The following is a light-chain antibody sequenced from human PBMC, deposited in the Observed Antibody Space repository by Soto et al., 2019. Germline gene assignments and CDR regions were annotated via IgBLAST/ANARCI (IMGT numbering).Light chain of an antibody. CDR3: QQCNSYPWT. Sequence: DIQMTQSPSTLSASVGDRVNITCRASQSISSWLAWYQQKPGKAPKLLIYKASSLESGVPSRFSGSGSGTEFTLTISSLQPDDFAAYYCQQCNSYPWTFGQGTKVEIK. V-gene: IGKV1-5*03. CDR1: QSISSW. J-gene: IGKJ1*01. CDR2: KAS.